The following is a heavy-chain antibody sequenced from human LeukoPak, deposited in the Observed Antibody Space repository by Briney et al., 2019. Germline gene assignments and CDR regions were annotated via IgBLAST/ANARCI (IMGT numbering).Heavy chain of an antibody. CDR3: ARELAATRFFDY. J-gene: IGHJ4*02. D-gene: IGHD6-13*01. Sequence: GGSLRLSCAASGFTFSSYAMSWVRQAPGKGLEWVANIKQDGSEKYYVDSVKGRFTISRDNSKNTLYLQMNSLRAEDTAVYYCARELAATRFFDYWGQGTLVTVSS. V-gene: IGHV3-7*03. CDR1: GFTFSSYA. CDR2: IKQDGSEK.